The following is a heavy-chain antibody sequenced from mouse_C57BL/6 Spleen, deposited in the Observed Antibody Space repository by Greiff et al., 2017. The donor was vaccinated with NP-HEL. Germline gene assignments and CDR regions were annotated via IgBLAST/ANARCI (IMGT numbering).Heavy chain of an antibody. CDR2: IYPGNSDT. Sequence: EVQLQQSGTVLARPGASVKMSCKTSGYTFTSYWMHWVKQRPGQGLEWIGAIYPGNSDTSYNQKFKGKAKLTAVTSASTAYMELSSLTNEDSAVYYCTRSRYYGSSFYWYFDVWGTGTTVTVSS. D-gene: IGHD1-1*01. J-gene: IGHJ1*03. CDR1: GYTFTSYW. CDR3: TRSRYYGSSFYWYFDV. V-gene: IGHV1-5*01.